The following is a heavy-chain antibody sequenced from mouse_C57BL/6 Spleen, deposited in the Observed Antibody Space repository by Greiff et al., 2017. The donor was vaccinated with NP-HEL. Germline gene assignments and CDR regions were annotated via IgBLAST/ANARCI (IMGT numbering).Heavy chain of an antibody. Sequence: VQVVESGPELVKPGASVKISCKASGYTFTDYYINWVKQRPGQGLEWIGWIFPGSGSTYYNEKFKGKATLTVDKSSSTAYMLLSSLTSEDSAVDFCARKKGNYDYYAMDYWGQGTSVTVSS. CDR3: ARKKGNYDYYAMDY. CDR2: IFPGSGST. CDR1: GYTFTDYY. D-gene: IGHD2-1*01. V-gene: IGHV1-75*01. J-gene: IGHJ4*01.